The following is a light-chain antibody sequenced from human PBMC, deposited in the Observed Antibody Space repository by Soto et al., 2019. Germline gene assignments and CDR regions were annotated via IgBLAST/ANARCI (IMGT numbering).Light chain of an antibody. CDR1: SSDVGGYNY. CDR3: SSHTSSSPYV. J-gene: IGLJ1*01. Sequence: QSALTQPASVSGSPGQSITISCTGTSSDVGGYNYVSWYQQHPGKAPKLMIYDVSNRPSGVSNRFSGSKSGNTASLTISGLQAEDEADYYCSSHTSSSPYVFGTGTRSPS. V-gene: IGLV2-14*01. CDR2: DVS.